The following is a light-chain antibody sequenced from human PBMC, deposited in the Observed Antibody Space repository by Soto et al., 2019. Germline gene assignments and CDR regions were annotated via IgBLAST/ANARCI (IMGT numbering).Light chain of an antibody. CDR2: AAS. Sequence: DIHMTQSPSTLSASLVYIVTITCRASQSISSWLAWYQQKPGKAPKLLIYAASTLQSGVPSRFSGSGSGTDFTLTISCLQSEDFATYYCQQYYSYPPSFGGGTKV. V-gene: IGKV1-5*01. J-gene: IGKJ4*01. CDR1: QSISSW. CDR3: QQYYSYPPS.